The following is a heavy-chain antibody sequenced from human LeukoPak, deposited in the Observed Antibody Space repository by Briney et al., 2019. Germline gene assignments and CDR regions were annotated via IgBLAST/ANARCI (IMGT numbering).Heavy chain of an antibody. CDR1: GYTFTNYY. Sequence: ASVKVSCKASGYTFTNYYMHWVRQAPGQGLEWMGIISPSGSSTTYAQKLQGRVTMTTDTSTSTAYMELRSLRSDDTAVYYCARDKSVVTATTGDYWGQGTLVTVSS. CDR3: ARDKSVVTATTGDY. CDR2: ISPSGSST. J-gene: IGHJ4*02. V-gene: IGHV1-46*01. D-gene: IGHD2-21*02.